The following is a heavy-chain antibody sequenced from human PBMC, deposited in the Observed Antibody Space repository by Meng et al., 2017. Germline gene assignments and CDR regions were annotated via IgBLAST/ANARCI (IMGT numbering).Heavy chain of an antibody. CDR2: ISAYNGNT. Sequence: ASVKVSCKASGYTFTSYGISWVRQAPGQGLEWMGWISAYNGNTNYAQKLQGRVTMTTDTSTSTAYMELRSLRSDDTAVYYCARSRDGYNSGYFDYWGQGTLVTVSS. CDR3: ARSRDGYNSGYFDY. CDR1: GYTFTSYG. J-gene: IGHJ4*02. V-gene: IGHV1-18*01. D-gene: IGHD5-24*01.